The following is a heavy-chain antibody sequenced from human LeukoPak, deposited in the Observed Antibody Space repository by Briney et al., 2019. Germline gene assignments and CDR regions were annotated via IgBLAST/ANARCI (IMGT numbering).Heavy chain of an antibody. J-gene: IGHJ4*02. CDR3: ARLRSDFWSGYTHPYFDY. D-gene: IGHD3-3*01. CDR2: IYYSGTT. V-gene: IGHV4-39*01. CDR1: GGSISSSSYS. Sequence: SEILSLTCTVSGGSISSSSYSWGWIRQPPGKGLEWIGSIYYSGTTYYNPSLKVRVTMSVDTSKIQFSLKLSSVAAKDTAVYFCARLRSDFWSGYTHPYFDYWGQGTLVTVSS.